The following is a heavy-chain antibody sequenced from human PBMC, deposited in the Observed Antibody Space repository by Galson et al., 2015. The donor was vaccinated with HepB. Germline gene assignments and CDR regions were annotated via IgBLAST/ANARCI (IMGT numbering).Heavy chain of an antibody. Sequence: SLRLSCAASGFIFSGPAIDWVRQASGKGPEWVGRIRSKANYYATLYVPSLQGRFTISRDDSKNMAYLHMRSLKTEDTAVYYCIRLGDLSGYSSRWGQGTLVTVSS. J-gene: IGHJ4*02. CDR3: IRLGDLSGYSSR. D-gene: IGHD2-2*01. V-gene: IGHV3-73*01. CDR2: IRSKANYYAT. CDR1: GFIFSGPA.